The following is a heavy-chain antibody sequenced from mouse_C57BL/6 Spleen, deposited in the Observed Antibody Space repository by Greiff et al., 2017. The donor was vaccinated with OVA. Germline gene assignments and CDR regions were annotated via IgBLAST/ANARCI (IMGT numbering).Heavy chain of an antibody. J-gene: IGHJ1*03. D-gene: IGHD5-5*01. V-gene: IGHV1-15*01. Sequence: QVQLQQSGAELVRPGASVTLSCKASGYTFTDYEMHWVKQTPVHGLEWIGAIDPETGGTAYNQKFKGKAILTADKSSSTAYMELRSLTSEDSAVYYCTRAPLYLRDFDVWGTGTTVTVSS. CDR2: IDPETGGT. CDR3: TRAPLYLRDFDV. CDR1: GYTFTDYE.